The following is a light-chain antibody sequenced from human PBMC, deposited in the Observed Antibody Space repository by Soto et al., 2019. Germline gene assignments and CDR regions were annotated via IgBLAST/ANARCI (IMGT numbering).Light chain of an antibody. J-gene: IGLJ1*01. V-gene: IGLV2-14*01. CDR1: ISDIGPYDY. CDR2: EVS. Sequence: QAALTQPASVSGSPGQSITISCSGSISDIGPYDYVSWYQHHPGRAPKLLIYEVSNRPSGVSYRFSGSKSGNTASLTISGLQAEDEGDYYCTTFAPGRIYVFGSGTKLTVL. CDR3: TTFAPGRIYV.